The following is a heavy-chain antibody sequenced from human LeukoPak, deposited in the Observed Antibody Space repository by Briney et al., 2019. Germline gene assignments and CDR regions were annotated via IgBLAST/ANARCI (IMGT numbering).Heavy chain of an antibody. V-gene: IGHV4-34*01. CDR1: GGSFSGYY. D-gene: IGHD3-22*01. Sequence: PSETLSLTCAVYGGSFSGYYWSWIRQPPGKGLEWIGEINHSGSTNYNPSLKSRVTISVDTSKNQFSLKLSSVTAADTAVYYCASRSEYYYDSSGYAWGLGTLVTVSS. CDR3: ASRSEYYYDSSGYA. J-gene: IGHJ5*02. CDR2: INHSGST.